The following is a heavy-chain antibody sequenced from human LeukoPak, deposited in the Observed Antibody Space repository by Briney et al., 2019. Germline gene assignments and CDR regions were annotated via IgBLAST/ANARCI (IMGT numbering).Heavy chain of an antibody. CDR2: INQDGAET. J-gene: IGHJ4*02. CDR3: AKAGALWFGESLFDY. CDR1: GFTFNNYW. V-gene: IGHV3-7*01. Sequence: GGSLRLSCAASGFTFNNYWMGWVRLAPGKGLEWVASINQDGAETCYIDSVKGRFTVSRDNAKNSLYLQMNSLRAEDTAVYYCAKAGALWFGESLFDYWGQGTPVTVSS. D-gene: IGHD3-10*01.